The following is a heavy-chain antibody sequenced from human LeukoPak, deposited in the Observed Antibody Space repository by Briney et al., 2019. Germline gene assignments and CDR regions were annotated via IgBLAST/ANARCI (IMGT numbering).Heavy chain of an antibody. V-gene: IGHV1-8*01. CDR3: ARGGSPPHAFDI. Sequence: ASVKVSCKASGYTFTSYDINWVRQATGQGLEWMGWMSPNSGNTGYAQKFQGRVTMTRNTSISTAYMELSSLRSEDTAVYYCARGGSPPHAFDIWGQGTMVTVSS. CDR1: GYTFTSYD. CDR2: MSPNSGNT. J-gene: IGHJ3*02.